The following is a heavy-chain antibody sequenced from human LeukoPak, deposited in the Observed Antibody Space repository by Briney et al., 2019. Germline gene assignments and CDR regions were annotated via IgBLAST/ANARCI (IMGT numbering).Heavy chain of an antibody. CDR2: IYYSGST. CDR3: ARWCSSTSCYAAFDI. D-gene: IGHD2-2*01. Sequence: SETLSLTCTVSGGSISSYYWSWIRQPPGKGLEGIGYIYYSGSTNYNPSLKSRVTISVDTSKNQFSLKLSSVTAADTAVYYCARWCSSTSCYAAFDIWGQGTMVTVSS. CDR1: GGSISSYY. V-gene: IGHV4-59*01. J-gene: IGHJ3*02.